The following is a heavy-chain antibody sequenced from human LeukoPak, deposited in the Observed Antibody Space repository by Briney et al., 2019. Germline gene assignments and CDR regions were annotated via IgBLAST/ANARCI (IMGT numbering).Heavy chain of an antibody. Sequence: MASETLSLTCTVSGGSISSYYWSWIRQPAGKGLEWIGRIYTSGSTNYNPSLKSRVTMSVDTSKNQFSLKLSSVTAADTAVYYCARDNYYYDSSGSQPFDYWGQGTLVTVSS. CDR1: GGSISSYY. J-gene: IGHJ4*02. D-gene: IGHD3-22*01. CDR2: IYTSGST. V-gene: IGHV4-4*07. CDR3: ARDNYYYDSSGSQPFDY.